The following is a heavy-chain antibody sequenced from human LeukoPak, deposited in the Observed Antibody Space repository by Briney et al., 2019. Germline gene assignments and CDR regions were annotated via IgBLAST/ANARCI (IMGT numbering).Heavy chain of an antibody. CDR3: ASSRRYCSSTSCSTLRDY. D-gene: IGHD2-2*02. V-gene: IGHV4-39*01. CDR1: GGSINSSSYY. J-gene: IGHJ4*02. Sequence: PSETLSLTCTVSGGSINSSSYYWGWIRQPPGKGLEWIGSIYYSGSTYYNPSLKSRVTISVDTSKNQFSLKLSSVTAADTAVYYCASSRRYCSSTSCSTLRDYWGQGTLVTVSS. CDR2: IYYSGST.